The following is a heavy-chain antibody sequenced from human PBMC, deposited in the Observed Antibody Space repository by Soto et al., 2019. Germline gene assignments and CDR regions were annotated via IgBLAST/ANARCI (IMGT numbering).Heavy chain of an antibody. CDR1: GGSISSGYYY. Sequence: SETLSLTCSVSGGSISSGYYYLSWIRQPPGKGLEWIGNIYYSWNTYYNPSLKSRLIISIDTSKNQCSLKVGSVTAADTAVYYCARVTPGAKRWDYLDSLGQGTSVTVSS. V-gene: IGHV4-30-4*01. J-gene: IGHJ4*02. D-gene: IGHD1-26*01. CDR2: IYYSWNT. CDR3: ARVTPGAKRWDYLDS.